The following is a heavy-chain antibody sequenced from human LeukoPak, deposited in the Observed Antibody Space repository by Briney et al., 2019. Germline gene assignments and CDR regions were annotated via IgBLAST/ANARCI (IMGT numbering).Heavy chain of an antibody. D-gene: IGHD6-6*01. CDR2: IYYSGST. V-gene: IGHV4-39*01. CDR3: ARLPLGSSSYFDY. CDR1: GGSISSSRYY. Sequence: KPSETLSLPCTFSGGSISSSRYYWGWIRQPPGKGLGWVGSIYYSGSTYYNPSLKSRVTISVDTSKNQFSLKLSSVTAADTAVYYCARLPLGSSSYFDYWGQGTLVTVSS. J-gene: IGHJ4*02.